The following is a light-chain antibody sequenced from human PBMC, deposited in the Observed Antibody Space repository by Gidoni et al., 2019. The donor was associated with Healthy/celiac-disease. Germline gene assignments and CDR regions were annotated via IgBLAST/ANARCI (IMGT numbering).Light chain of an antibody. CDR3: QAWDSSTATV. V-gene: IGLV3-1*01. CDR2: QDS. CDR1: KLGDKY. J-gene: IGLJ2*01. Sequence: SYELTQPPSVSVSPGPPASITCSGDKLGDKYACWYQQKPGQSPVLVIYQDSKRPSGIPERFSGSNSGNTATLTISGTQAMDEADYYCQAWDSSTATVFGGGTKLTVL.